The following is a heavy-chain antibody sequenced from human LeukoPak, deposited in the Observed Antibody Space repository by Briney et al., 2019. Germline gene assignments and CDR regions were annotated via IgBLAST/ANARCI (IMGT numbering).Heavy chain of an antibody. CDR3: ANLLGGDRGDY. V-gene: IGHV3-23*01. CDR2: ISGSGGST. Sequence: GGSLRLSCAASGFTFSSYAMSWVRQAPGKGLEWVSAISGSGGSTYYADSVKGRFTISRDNSKNTLYLLMNSLRAEDTAVYYCANLLGGDRGDYWGQGTLVTVSS. J-gene: IGHJ4*02. D-gene: IGHD2-21*02. CDR1: GFTFSSYA.